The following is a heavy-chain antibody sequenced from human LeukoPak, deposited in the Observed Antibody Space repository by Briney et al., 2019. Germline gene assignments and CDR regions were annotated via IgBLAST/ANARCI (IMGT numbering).Heavy chain of an antibody. J-gene: IGHJ3*01. D-gene: IGHD1/OR15-1a*01. CDR1: GDSISTSTW. CDR2: IYHSGST. Sequence: PSETLSLTCAVPGDSISTSTWWNWVRQPPGKGLEWIGEIYHSGSTNRNPSLKSRVTISVDKTKNQFSLKLSSVTAADTAMYYCARGHNENNYKSTIDVWGQGTMVTVSS. CDR3: ARGHNENNYKSTIDV. V-gene: IGHV4-4*02.